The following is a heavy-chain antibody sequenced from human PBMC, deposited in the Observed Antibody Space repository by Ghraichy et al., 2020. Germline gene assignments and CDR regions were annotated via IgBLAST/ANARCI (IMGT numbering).Heavy chain of an antibody. Sequence: GGSLRLSCAASGFTFKSYAMTWVRQAPGKGLELVSYISHRGDTAHYADSVRGRFTISRDNAKNSLYLQMNNLRDEDTAVYYCARDVWVGYCSGTRCSDWYDTWGQGTLVTVSS. D-gene: IGHD2-2*01. V-gene: IGHV3-48*02. J-gene: IGHJ5*02. CDR1: GFTFKSYA. CDR3: ARDVWVGYCSGTRCSDWYDT. CDR2: ISHRGDTA.